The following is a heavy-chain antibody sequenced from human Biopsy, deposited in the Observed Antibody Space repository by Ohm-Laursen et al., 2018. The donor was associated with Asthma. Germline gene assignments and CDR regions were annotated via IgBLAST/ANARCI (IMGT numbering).Heavy chain of an antibody. CDR1: GYTFNSAG. CDR2: ISVYNSNT. D-gene: IGHD3-10*01. Sequence: ASVKVSCKASGYTFNSAGITWVRQAPGQGLEWMGWISVYNSNTKVAQKLQDRVTMITDTSTSTAYMELRSLRSGDTAVYFCARAVDYSHYYGIDVWGQGTTVTVS. CDR3: ARAVDYSHYYGIDV. J-gene: IGHJ6*02. V-gene: IGHV1-18*01.